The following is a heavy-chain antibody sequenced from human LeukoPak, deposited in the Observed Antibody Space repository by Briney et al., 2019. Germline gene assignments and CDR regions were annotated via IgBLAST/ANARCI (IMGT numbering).Heavy chain of an antibody. CDR1: GVSFEDYA. D-gene: IGHD3-10*01. V-gene: IGHV3-9*01. J-gene: IGHJ6*02. CDR3: TKDKGGHGSGSYIWAGMDV. Sequence: GGSLRLSCAASGVSFEDYAMHWVRQAPGEGPEWVSGISWNSGNIGYADSVKGRFTISRDNAKNSLYLQMNSLRAEDTALYYCTKDKGGHGSGSYIWAGMDVWGQGTTVTVSS. CDR2: ISWNSGNI.